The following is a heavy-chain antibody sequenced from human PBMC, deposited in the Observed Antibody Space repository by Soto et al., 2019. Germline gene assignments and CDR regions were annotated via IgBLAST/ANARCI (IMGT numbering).Heavy chain of an antibody. CDR3: AKGLEAAAGKGRDY. J-gene: IGHJ4*02. D-gene: IGHD6-13*01. Sequence: EVQLLESGGGLVQPGGSLRLSCAASGFTFSSYAMRLVRQAPGKGLEWVSAISGSGGSTYYADSVKGRFTISRDNSKNTLDLQMNSLRAEDTAVYYCAKGLEAAAGKGRDYWGQGTLVTVSS. CDR2: ISGSGGST. CDR1: GFTFSSYA. V-gene: IGHV3-23*01.